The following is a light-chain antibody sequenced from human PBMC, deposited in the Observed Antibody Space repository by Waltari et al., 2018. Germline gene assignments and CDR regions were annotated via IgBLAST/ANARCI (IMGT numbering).Light chain of an antibody. V-gene: IGLV2-14*03. J-gene: IGLJ1*01. CDR1: SSDVGGYNY. CDR2: DVS. CDR3: SSYTSSKSYG. Sequence: QSALTQPASVSGSPGQSITISCTGTSSDVGGYNYVSWYQQHPGKGPKLMTYDVSNRPAGVPNRCSGSKLGNTASLTISGLQAEDGAEYYCSSYTSSKSYGFGTGTKVTVL.